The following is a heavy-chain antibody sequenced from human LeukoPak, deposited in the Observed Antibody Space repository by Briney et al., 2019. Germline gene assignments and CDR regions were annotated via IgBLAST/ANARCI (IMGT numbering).Heavy chain of an antibody. Sequence: SQTLSLTCAISGDSVSRKSAGWNWIRQSPSRGLEWLGRIYYRSTWYSDFLTSRITISPDTYKNQFSLHLDSVTPEDTAVYYCARGGLVRGSIDSLIACDFWGQGTVVTVSS. J-gene: IGHJ3*01. CDR3: ARGGLVRGSIDSLIACDF. D-gene: IGHD3-10*01. V-gene: IGHV6-1*01. CDR1: GDSVSRKSAG. CDR2: IYYRSTWYS.